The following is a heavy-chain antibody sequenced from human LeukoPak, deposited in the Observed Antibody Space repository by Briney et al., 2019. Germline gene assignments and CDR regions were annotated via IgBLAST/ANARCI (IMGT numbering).Heavy chain of an antibody. Sequence: SETLSLTCTVSGDSISSYYWTWIRQPPGKGLEWIGYIYYSGSTHYNPSLKSRVTISIDTSKNQFSLKLSSMTAADTAVYYCARGVYYYGSGTTDYWGQGTLVTVSS. D-gene: IGHD3-10*01. J-gene: IGHJ4*02. V-gene: IGHV4-59*01. CDR3: ARGVYYYGSGTTDY. CDR1: GDSISSYY. CDR2: IYYSGST.